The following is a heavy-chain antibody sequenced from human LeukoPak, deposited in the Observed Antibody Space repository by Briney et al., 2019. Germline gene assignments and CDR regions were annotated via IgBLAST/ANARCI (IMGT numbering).Heavy chain of an antibody. CDR2: ISGSGGST. Sequence: AGGSLRLSCAATGFTFSSYAMSWVRQAPGKGLEWVSAISGSGGSTYYADSVKGRFTISRDNSKNTLYLQMNSLRAEDTAVYYCAKEGGSYYYGMDVWGQGTTVTVSS. V-gene: IGHV3-23*01. CDR1: GFTFSSYA. J-gene: IGHJ6*02. D-gene: IGHD1-26*01. CDR3: AKEGGSYYYGMDV.